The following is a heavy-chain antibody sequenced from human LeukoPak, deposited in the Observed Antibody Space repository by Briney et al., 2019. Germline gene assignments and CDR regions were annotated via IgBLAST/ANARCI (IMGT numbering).Heavy chain of an antibody. CDR1: GFTVTSNY. J-gene: IGHJ4*02. V-gene: IGHV3-23*01. D-gene: IGHD1-26*01. CDR2: ITGSGGTT. Sequence: PGGFLRLSCAASGFTVTSNYMSWVRQAPGKGMEWVSAITGSGGTTYYADSVKGRFTISRDNSKNTLYMQMNSLRAGDTAVYYCAKDRLGAILYFDYWGQGTLVTVSS. CDR3: AKDRLGAILYFDY.